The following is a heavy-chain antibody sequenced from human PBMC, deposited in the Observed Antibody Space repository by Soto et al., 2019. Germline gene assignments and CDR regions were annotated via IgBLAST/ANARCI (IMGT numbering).Heavy chain of an antibody. J-gene: IGHJ4*02. D-gene: IGHD2-15*01. Sequence: GGSLRLSCAASGFTFSSYAMSWVRQAPGKGLEWVSAISGSGGSTYYADSVKGRFTISRDNSKNTLYLQRNSLRAEDTAVYYCAKAIGYCSGGSCPTRFDYWGQGTLVTVSS. CDR3: AKAIGYCSGGSCPTRFDY. CDR2: ISGSGGST. CDR1: GFTFSSYA. V-gene: IGHV3-23*01.